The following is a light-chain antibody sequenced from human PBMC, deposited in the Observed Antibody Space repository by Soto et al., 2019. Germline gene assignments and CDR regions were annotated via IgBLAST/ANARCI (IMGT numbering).Light chain of an antibody. CDR1: QSVSSNY. Sequence: EIVLTQSPGTLSLSPGERATLSCRASQSVSSNYLAWYQEKPGQAPRLLIYGASSRATGIPDRFSGSGSGTDFTLTISRLEPEDFAVYYCQQYGNFPLTFGGGTKVEIK. CDR3: QQYGNFPLT. CDR2: GAS. J-gene: IGKJ4*01. V-gene: IGKV3-20*01.